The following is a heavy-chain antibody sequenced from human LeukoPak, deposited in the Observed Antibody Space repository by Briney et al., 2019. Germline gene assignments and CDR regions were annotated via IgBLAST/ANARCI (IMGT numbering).Heavy chain of an antibody. CDR2: IYSGDSDT. CDR1: GYSFISYW. Sequence: GESLKISCKGSGYSFISYWIGWVRQMPGKGLEWMGIIYSGDSDTRYSPSFQGQVTISADKSISTAYLQWGSLKASDTAIYYCARLGVVDTFDIWDPGTMVTVSS. D-gene: IGHD3-10*01. V-gene: IGHV5-51*01. J-gene: IGHJ3*02. CDR3: ARLGVVDTFDI.